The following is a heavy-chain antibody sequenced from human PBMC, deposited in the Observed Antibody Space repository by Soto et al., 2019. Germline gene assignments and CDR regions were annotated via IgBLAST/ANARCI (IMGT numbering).Heavy chain of an antibody. D-gene: IGHD6-6*01. CDR3: ARAPKVSGSSQTRPDF. Sequence: PSETLSLTCSIYSGSFSGYYWSWIRQPPGKGLEWIGEISQSGNTNYSPSLKSRVSISIDTSKKQFSLNLASVSAADTAVYYCARAPKVSGSSQTRPDFWGQGTRVTVS. CDR2: ISQSGNT. J-gene: IGHJ4*02. V-gene: IGHV4-34*01. CDR1: SGSFSGYY.